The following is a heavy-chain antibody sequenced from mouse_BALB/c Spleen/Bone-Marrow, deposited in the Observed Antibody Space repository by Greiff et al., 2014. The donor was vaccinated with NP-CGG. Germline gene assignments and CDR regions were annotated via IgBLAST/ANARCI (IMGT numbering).Heavy chain of an antibody. CDR2: IDPANGNT. CDR3: ARYYYGTLLDY. Sequence: VQLKQSGAELVKSGASVKLSCTASGFNIKDTYMHWVKQRPEQGLEWIGRIDPANGNTKYDPKFQGKATITADTSSNTAYLQLXXXXSEDTAVYYCARYYYGTLLDYWGQGTTLTVSS. V-gene: IGHV14-3*02. J-gene: IGHJ2*01. CDR1: GFNIKDTY. D-gene: IGHD1-1*01.